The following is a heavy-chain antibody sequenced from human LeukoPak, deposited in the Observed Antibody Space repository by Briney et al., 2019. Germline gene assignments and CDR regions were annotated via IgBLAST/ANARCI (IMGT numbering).Heavy chain of an antibody. Sequence: GGSLRLSCAASEFTFSSYSMNWVRQAPRKGLEWVSYITNSGNSKSYADSVKGRFTISRDNTKNSLYLQMNGLRAEDTAVYYCARDRLPSGIGEIDYWGQGTLVTVSS. D-gene: IGHD1-1*01. CDR3: ARDRLPSGIGEIDY. J-gene: IGHJ4*02. V-gene: IGHV3-48*01. CDR2: ITNSGNSK. CDR1: EFTFSSYS.